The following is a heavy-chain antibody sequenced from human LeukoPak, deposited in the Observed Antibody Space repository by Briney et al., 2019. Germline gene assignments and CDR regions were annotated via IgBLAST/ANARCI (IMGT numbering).Heavy chain of an antibody. J-gene: IGHJ3*02. V-gene: IGHV3-23*01. Sequence: GGSLRLSCAASGFTFSTYAMSWVRQAPGKGLEWVSVISGSGGNTYYADSVKGRFTISRDNSKNTLYLQMNSLRAEDTSVYYCARDRGSGTYHDAFDIWGQGTVVTVSS. CDR2: ISGSGGNT. CDR1: GFTFSTYA. D-gene: IGHD3-10*01. CDR3: ARDRGSGTYHDAFDI.